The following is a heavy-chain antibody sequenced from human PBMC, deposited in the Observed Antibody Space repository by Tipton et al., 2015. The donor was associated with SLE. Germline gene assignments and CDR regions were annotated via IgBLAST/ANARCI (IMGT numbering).Heavy chain of an antibody. CDR2: IYSGGST. D-gene: IGHD6-19*01. CDR1: GFTFSNYW. V-gene: IGHV3-66*01. Sequence: SLRLSCAASGFTFSNYWMNWVRQAPGKGLEWVSVIYSGGSTYYADSVKGRFTISRHNSKNTLYLQMNSLRAEDTAVYYCARAVADWGWLVVYWGRGTQVTVSS. CDR3: ARAVADWGWLVVY. J-gene: IGHJ4*02.